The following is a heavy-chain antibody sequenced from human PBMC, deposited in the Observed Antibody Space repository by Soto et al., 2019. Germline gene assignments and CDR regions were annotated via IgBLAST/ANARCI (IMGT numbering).Heavy chain of an antibody. J-gene: IGHJ4*02. V-gene: IGHV4-30-2*01. D-gene: IGHD6-19*01. Sequence: QLQLQESGSGLVKPSQTLSLTCAVSGGSSSSGGYSWSWIRQPPGKGLERIGYIYHSGSTYYNPSLQRRVTISVDRSKNQFSLKLSSVTAADTAVYYCASAGGLGAVAADYWGQGTLVTVSS. CDR2: IYHSGST. CDR1: GGSSSSGGYS. CDR3: ASAGGLGAVAADY.